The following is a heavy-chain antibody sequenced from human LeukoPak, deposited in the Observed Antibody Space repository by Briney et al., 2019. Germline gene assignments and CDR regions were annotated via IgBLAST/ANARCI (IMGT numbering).Heavy chain of an antibody. J-gene: IGHJ6*02. CDR1: GGSISSSSYY. D-gene: IGHD6-19*01. V-gene: IGHV4-39*01. CDR3: VQLWLVTHYYYGMDV. Sequence: SETLSLTCTVSGGSISSSSYYWGWIRQPPGKGLEWIGSIYYSGSTYYNPSLKSRVTISVDTSKNQFSLKLSSVTAADTAVYYCVQLWLVTHYYYGMDVWGQGTTVTVSS. CDR2: IYYSGST.